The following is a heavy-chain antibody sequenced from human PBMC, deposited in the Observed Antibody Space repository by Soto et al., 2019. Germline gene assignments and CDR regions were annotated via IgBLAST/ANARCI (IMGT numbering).Heavy chain of an antibody. D-gene: IGHD1-26*01. CDR3: ARARPTYLHIDY. V-gene: IGHV4-31*03. J-gene: IGHJ4*02. Sequence: SETLSLTCTVSGGSISSGGYYWNWIRQHPEKGLEWLGYIYYSGNTYYNPSLKSRVTLSVDTSKNQFSLKLTSVTAADTAVYYFARARPTYLHIDYSGQGTLVTVSS. CDR1: GGSISSGGYY. CDR2: IYYSGNT.